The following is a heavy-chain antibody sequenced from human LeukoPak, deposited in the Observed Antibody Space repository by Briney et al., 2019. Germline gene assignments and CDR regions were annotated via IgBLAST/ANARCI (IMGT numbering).Heavy chain of an antibody. CDR3: ARVEWWPGRQPLFDY. CDR2: IYPGDSDT. V-gene: IGHV5-51*01. CDR1: GYSFTSYW. Sequence: GESLKISCKGSGYSFTSYWIGWVRQMPGKGLEWMGIIYPGDSDTRYSPSFQGQVTISADKSISTAYLQWSSLKASDTAMYYCARVEWWPGRQPLFDYWGQGTLVTVSS. J-gene: IGHJ4*02. D-gene: IGHD2-8*01.